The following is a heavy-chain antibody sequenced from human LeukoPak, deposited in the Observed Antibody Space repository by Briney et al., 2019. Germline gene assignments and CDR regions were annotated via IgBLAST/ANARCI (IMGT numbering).Heavy chain of an antibody. CDR2: INHSGST. Sequence: KPSETLSLTCAVYGGPFSGYYWSWIRQPPGKGLEWIGEINHSGSTNYNPSLKSRVTISVDTSKNQFSLKLSSVTVADTAVYYCARANYYDSSGPFDYWGQGTLVTVSS. D-gene: IGHD3-22*01. V-gene: IGHV4-34*01. CDR3: ARANYYDSSGPFDY. CDR1: GGPFSGYY. J-gene: IGHJ4*02.